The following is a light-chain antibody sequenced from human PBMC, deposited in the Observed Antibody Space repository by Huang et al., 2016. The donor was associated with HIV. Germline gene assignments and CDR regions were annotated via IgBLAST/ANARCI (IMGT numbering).Light chain of an antibody. Sequence: DVQMTQSPSSLSASVGDRVTITCRASQSIHSFLNWYQHKAGTAPKLLIYGASNLESGVPSRFSGSGSGTYFTLTISSLQPEESATYYCQQSYSTLRTFGQGTKVEIK. CDR3: QQSYSTLRT. J-gene: IGKJ1*01. CDR1: QSIHSF. V-gene: IGKV1-39*01. CDR2: GAS.